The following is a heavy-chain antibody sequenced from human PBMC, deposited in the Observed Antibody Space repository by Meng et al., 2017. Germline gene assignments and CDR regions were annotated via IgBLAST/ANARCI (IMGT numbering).Heavy chain of an antibody. CDR2: IIHSGST. J-gene: IGHJ4*02. V-gene: IGHV4-34*12. CDR3: ARGYSSSWYNY. D-gene: IGHD6-13*01. Sequence: SETLSLTCAVYGGSFSGYYWSWIRQPPGKGLEWIGEIIHSGSTNYNPSLKSRGTISVDTTKNQFSLKLSTVTAADTAVYYCARGYSSSWYNYWGQGTLVTVSS. CDR1: GGSFSGYY.